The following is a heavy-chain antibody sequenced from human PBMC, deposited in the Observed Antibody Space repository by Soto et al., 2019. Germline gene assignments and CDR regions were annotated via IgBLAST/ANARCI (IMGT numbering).Heavy chain of an antibody. CDR1: GFSLSTSGVG. CDR2: IYWDDDK. Sequence: QITLKESGPTLVKPTQTLTLTCTFSGFSLSTSGVGVGWIRQPPGKALEWLALIYWDDDKRDSPSLKSRLTITKDNSKNLVVLTLNNMDPVDTATSYCAHRRSTYYCERTFDPWGQGTLVTVSS. J-gene: IGHJ5*02. CDR3: AHRRSTYYCERTFDP. D-gene: IGHD3-22*01. V-gene: IGHV2-5*02.